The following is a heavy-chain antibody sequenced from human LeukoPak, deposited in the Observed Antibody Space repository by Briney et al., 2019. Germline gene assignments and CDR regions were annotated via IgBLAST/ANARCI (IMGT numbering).Heavy chain of an antibody. V-gene: IGHV3-21*01. J-gene: IGHJ6*03. CDR2: ISSSNYI. CDR3: ARATPTVTTDYYYYMDV. Sequence: GGSLRLSCAASGFTFSSYSMNWVRQAPGKGLEWVSFISSSNYIYYADSVKGRFTISRDNAKNSLYLQMNSLRAEDTAVYYCARATPTVTTDYYYYMDVWGKGTTVTVSS. CDR1: GFTFSSYS. D-gene: IGHD4-17*01.